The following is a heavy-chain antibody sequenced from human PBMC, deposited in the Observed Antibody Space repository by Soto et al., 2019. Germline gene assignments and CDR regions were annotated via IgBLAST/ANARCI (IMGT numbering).Heavy chain of an antibody. CDR2: ISYDGSNK. J-gene: IGHJ6*02. D-gene: IGHD3-10*01. V-gene: IGHV3-30*18. CDR1: GFTFSSYG. CDR3: AKDRGEWFGELLGYYYYGMDV. Sequence: GGSLRLSCAASGFTFSSYGMHWVRQAPGKGLEWVAVISYDGSNKYYADSVKGRFTISRDNSKNTLYLQMNSLGAEDTAVYYCAKDRGEWFGELLGYYYYGMDVWGQGTTVTVSS.